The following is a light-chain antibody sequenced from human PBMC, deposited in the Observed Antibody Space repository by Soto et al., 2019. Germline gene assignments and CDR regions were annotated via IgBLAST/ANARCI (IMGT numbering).Light chain of an antibody. Sequence: DIQMTQSPSSVSASVGDRVTITCRASEDISNYLAWYQQKPGKAPKLLVFAASTLQSGVPSRFSGSGSGTDFTLTISSLQPEDFATYYCQQADSLGYSFGQGTELEIK. CDR3: QQADSLGYS. CDR1: EDISNY. V-gene: IGKV1D-12*01. J-gene: IGKJ2*01. CDR2: AAS.